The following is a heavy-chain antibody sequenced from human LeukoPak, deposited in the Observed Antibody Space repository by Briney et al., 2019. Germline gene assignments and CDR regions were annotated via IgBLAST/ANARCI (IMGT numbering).Heavy chain of an antibody. V-gene: IGHV3-9*01. CDR1: GFTFDDYA. Sequence: GRSLRLSCAASGFTFDDYAMHWVRQAPGKGLEWVSGISWNSGSIGYADSVKGRFTISRDNAKNSLYLQMNSLRAEDTALYYCAKDSRSGYSSGWYRVAFDIWGQGTMVTVSS. J-gene: IGHJ3*02. CDR2: ISWNSGSI. CDR3: AKDSRSGYSSGWYRVAFDI. D-gene: IGHD6-19*01.